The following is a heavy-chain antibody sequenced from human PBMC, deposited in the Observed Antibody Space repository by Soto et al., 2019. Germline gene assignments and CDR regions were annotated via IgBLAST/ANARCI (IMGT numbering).Heavy chain of an antibody. CDR2: ISYDGSNK. D-gene: IGHD3-22*01. CDR1: GFTFSSYG. V-gene: IGHV3-30*18. J-gene: IGHJ4*02. CDR3: AKDTSLEHPGRHYYDSSGYYVGGYFDY. Sequence: GGSLRLSCAASGFTFSSYGMHWVRQAPGKGLEWVAVISYDGSNKYYADSVKGRFTISRDNSKNTLYLQMNSLRAEDTAVYYCAKDTSLEHPGRHYYDSSGYYVGGYFDYWGQGTLVTVSS.